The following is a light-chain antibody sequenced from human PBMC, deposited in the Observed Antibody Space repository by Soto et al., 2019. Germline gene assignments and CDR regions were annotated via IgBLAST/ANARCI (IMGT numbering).Light chain of an antibody. CDR1: QGIRND. CDR3: TQHNTYPLT. CDR2: TAS. V-gene: IGKV1-17*01. J-gene: IGKJ4*01. Sequence: DIQMTQAPSSLSASVGDRVTITCRARQGIRNDLSWYQQKPGEAPKRLIYTASSLHSGVPSRFSGSGSGTEFTLTISSLQPEDFATYYCTQHNTYPLTFGGGTKVDIK.